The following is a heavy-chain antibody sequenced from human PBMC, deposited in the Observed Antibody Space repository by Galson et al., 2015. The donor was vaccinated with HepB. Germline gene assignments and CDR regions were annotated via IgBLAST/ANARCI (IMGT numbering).Heavy chain of an antibody. V-gene: IGHV1-24*01. CDR2: FDPEDGET. CDR3: ARGLDGDYAFDY. J-gene: IGHJ4*02. Sequence: SVKVSCKVSGYTLTELSMHWVRQAPGKGLEWMGGFDPEDGETIYAQKFQGRVTMTEDTSTDTAYMELSSLRSEDTAVYYCARGLDGDYAFDYWGQGTLVTVSS. D-gene: IGHD4-17*01. CDR1: GYTLTELS.